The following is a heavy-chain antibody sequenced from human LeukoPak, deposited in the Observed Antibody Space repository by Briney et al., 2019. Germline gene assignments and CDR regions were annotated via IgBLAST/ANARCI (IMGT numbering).Heavy chain of an antibody. CDR1: GFAFSSYA. CDR3: ARGAPARDILTGYYLAEYFQH. Sequence: PGGSLRLSCAASGFAFSSYAMHWVRQAPGKGLEWVAVISYDGSNKYYADSVKGRFTISRDNSKNTLYLQMNSLRAEDTAVYYCARGAPARDILTGYYLAEYFQHWGQGTLVTVSS. V-gene: IGHV3-30-3*01. CDR2: ISYDGSNK. J-gene: IGHJ1*01. D-gene: IGHD3-9*01.